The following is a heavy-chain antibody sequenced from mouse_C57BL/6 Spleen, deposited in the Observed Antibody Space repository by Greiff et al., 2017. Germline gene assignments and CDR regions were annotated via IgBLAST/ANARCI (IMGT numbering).Heavy chain of an antibody. CDR3: ARPITTYAMDY. CDR1: GFTFSDYG. D-gene: IGHD1-1*01. Sequence: EVQLVESGGGLVKPGGSLKLSCAASGFTFSDYGMHWVRQAPEKGLAWVAYISSGSSTINYADTVKGRFTFSSDNAKNTLLLQMTSRTAEDTAMYYCARPITTYAMDYWGQGTSGTVSS. CDR2: ISSGSSTI. V-gene: IGHV5-17*01. J-gene: IGHJ4*01.